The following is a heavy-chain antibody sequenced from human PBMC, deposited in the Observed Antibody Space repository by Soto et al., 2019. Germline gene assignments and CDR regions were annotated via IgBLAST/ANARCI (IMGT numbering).Heavy chain of an antibody. V-gene: IGHV1-69*01. Sequence: QVQLVQSGAEVKKPGSSVKVSCKASGGTFSSYAISWVRQAPGQGLEWMGGIIPIFGTANYAQKFQGRVTIAADESTSTADMELSSLRSEDTAVYYCARGVITFGGVIVNHPVMDVWGQGTTVTVSS. CDR3: ARGVITFGGVIVNHPVMDV. J-gene: IGHJ6*02. CDR2: IIPIFGTA. D-gene: IGHD3-16*02. CDR1: GGTFSSYA.